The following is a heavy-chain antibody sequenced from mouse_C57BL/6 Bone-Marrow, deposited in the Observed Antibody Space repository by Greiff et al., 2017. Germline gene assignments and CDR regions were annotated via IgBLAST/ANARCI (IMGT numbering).Heavy chain of an antibody. CDR1: GYTFTSYG. J-gene: IGHJ3*01. CDR2: IYIGNGYT. D-gene: IGHD2-3*01. CDR3: ARSAGWLLRFAY. Sequence: EVQLQQSGAELVRPGSSVKMSCKTSGYTFTSYGINWVKQRPGQGLEWIGYIYIGNGYTEYTEKFKGKATLTSDTSSSTAYMQHSSLPSEASAIYFCARSAGWLLRFAYWGQGTLVTVSA. V-gene: IGHV1-58*01.